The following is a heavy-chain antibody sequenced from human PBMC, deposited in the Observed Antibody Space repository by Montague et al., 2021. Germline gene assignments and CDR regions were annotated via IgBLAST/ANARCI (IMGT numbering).Heavy chain of an antibody. Sequence: SLRLSCAASGFTFSNSWMNWVRQAPGKGLEWVANINPDGSAKMHVDSVQGRFTSSRDNAKNSLHLQMNSLRGEDTAVYYCVSVGEWGQGTLVTVSS. J-gene: IGHJ4*02. CDR3: VSVGE. CDR2: INPDGSAK. D-gene: IGHD2-21*01. V-gene: IGHV3-7*01. CDR1: GFTFSNSW.